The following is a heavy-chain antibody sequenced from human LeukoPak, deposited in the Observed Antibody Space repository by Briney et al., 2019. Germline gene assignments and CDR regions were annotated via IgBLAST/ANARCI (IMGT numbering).Heavy chain of an antibody. D-gene: IGHD6-13*01. CDR3: ARDSHVGRNWYRGDY. Sequence: GGSLRLSCAASGFTFSSYAMSWVRQAPGKGLEWVSAISGSGGSTYYADSVKGRFTISRDNPKNTLYLQMNSLRAEDTAVYYCARDSHVGRNWYRGDYWGQGTLVTVSS. CDR2: ISGSGGST. CDR1: GFTFSSYA. V-gene: IGHV3-23*01. J-gene: IGHJ4*02.